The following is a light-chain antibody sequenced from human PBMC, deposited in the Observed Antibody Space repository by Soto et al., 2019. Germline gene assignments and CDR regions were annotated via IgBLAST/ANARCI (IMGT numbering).Light chain of an antibody. V-gene: IGKV4-1*01. CDR2: WAS. CDR3: HQYYDVPYT. CDR1: QTVLYSSNSKNY. Sequence: EIVMTQSPGSLAVSLGERATINCKSSQTVLYSSNSKNYLAWYQQKAGQPPKLLLYWASTRESGVPDRFSGSGSETDFTLTISSLQTEDVEVYYCHQYYDVPYTFGQGTKLEIK. J-gene: IGKJ2*01.